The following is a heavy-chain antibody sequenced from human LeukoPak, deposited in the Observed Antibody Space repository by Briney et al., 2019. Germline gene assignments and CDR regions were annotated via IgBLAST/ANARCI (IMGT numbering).Heavy chain of an antibody. CDR2: ISYDGSNK. Sequence: PGRSLRLSCAASGFTFSSYAMHWVRQAPDKGLEWVAVISYDGSNKYYADSVKGRFTISRDNSKNTLYPQMNSLRAEDTAVYYCARAEQLVKVTLDYWGQGALVTVSS. V-gene: IGHV3-30*04. J-gene: IGHJ4*02. CDR1: GFTFSSYA. D-gene: IGHD6-13*01. CDR3: ARAEQLVKVTLDY.